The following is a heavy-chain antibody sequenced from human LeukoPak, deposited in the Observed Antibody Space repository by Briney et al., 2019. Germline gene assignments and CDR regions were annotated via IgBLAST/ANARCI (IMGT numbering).Heavy chain of an antibody. J-gene: IGHJ4*02. Sequence: ASVKVSCKASGGTFSSYAISWVRQAPGQGLEWMGRIIPILGIANYAQKFQGRVTITADKSTSTAYMELRSLRSDDTAVYYCARDSPGSGYYSDYWGQGTLVTVSS. D-gene: IGHD3-22*01. CDR2: IIPILGIA. CDR3: ARDSPGSGYYSDY. CDR1: GGTFSSYA. V-gene: IGHV1-69*04.